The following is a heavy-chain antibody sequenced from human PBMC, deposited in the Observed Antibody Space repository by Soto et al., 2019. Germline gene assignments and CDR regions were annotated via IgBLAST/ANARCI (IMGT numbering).Heavy chain of an antibody. D-gene: IGHD3-22*01. V-gene: IGHV3-30*09. CDR3: ARRAWDSYYAIDG. CDR1: GFKYTDFA. CDR2: ISYDGSDK. Sequence: VQLVESGGGEVQPGRSLRLSCAASGFKYTDFALHWVRQAPGKGLEWVAIISYDGSDKYYADSVKGRFVISRDNPKNTLYLEMNSLRAEDTAVYFCARRAWDSYYAIDGGGQGTTVTVFS. J-gene: IGHJ6*02.